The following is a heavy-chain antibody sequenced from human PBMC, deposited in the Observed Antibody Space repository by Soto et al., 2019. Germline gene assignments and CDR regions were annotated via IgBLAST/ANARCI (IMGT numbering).Heavy chain of an antibody. CDR1: GYSFTSNL. D-gene: IGHD3-16*01. Sequence: XESLKISLQGSGYSFTSNLIVWVRQMPGKGLEWMGIINPADSDIKYSPSFQGQVTISADKSIGTAYLQWSSLKASDTAMYYCARHQRDDASRKIDGWGQGTLVTVSS. CDR2: INPADSDI. V-gene: IGHV5-51*01. CDR3: ARHQRDDASRKIDG. J-gene: IGHJ4*02.